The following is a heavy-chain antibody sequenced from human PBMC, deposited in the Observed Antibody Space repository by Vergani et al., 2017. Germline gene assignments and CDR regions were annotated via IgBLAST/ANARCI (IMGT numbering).Heavy chain of an antibody. D-gene: IGHD2-15*01. CDR3: ARDGAGSGYFDY. J-gene: IGHJ4*02. CDR1: GYTFVNYA. CDR2: IIPIFGTA. V-gene: IGHV1-69*13. Sequence: QIQLVQSGAEVKQPGASVKVSCKASGYTFVNYAISWVRQAPGQGLEWMGGIIPIFGTANYAQQFQGRVTITADESTSTAYMELSSLRSEDTAVYYCARDGAGSGYFDYWGQGTLVTVSS.